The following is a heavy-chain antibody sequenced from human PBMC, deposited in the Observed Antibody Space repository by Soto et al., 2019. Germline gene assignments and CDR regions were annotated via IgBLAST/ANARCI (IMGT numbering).Heavy chain of an antibody. J-gene: IGHJ4*01. CDR3: ARGVLH. V-gene: IGHV4-31*03. CDR2: ISYNGST. CDR1: GGSISSGGYY. Sequence: PSETLYLTCTVSGGSISSGGYYWSCIRQHPGTGLEWIGHISYNGSTYYNKSLKKRDNKSVDTSRNHFSLIVSSVTAADTAVYYCARGVLHWGQGTLVT.